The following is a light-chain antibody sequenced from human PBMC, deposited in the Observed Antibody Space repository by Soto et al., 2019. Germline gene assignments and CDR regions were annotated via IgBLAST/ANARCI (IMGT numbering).Light chain of an antibody. V-gene: IGKV1-5*03. CDR2: KAS. CDR3: QQYNSYSWT. CDR1: HSISSW. Sequence: DIPMTQSPSTLSASVGDRVTITCRASHSISSWLAWYQQTPGKAPKLLISKASSLESGVPSRFSGSGSGTEFTLTISSLQPDDFATYYCQQYNSYSWTFGQGTKVEIK. J-gene: IGKJ1*01.